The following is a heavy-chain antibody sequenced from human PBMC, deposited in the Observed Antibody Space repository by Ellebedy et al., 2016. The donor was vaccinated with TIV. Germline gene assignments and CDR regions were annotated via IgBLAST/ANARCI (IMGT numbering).Heavy chain of an antibody. CDR3: ARAEPYIVVVPAARAPMDV. D-gene: IGHD2-2*01. CDR2: INPNSGGT. CDR1: GYTFTGYY. Sequence: ASVKVSXXASGYTFTGYYMHWVRQAPGQGLEWMGWINPNSGGTNYAQKFQGRVTMTRDTSISTAYMELSRLRSDDTAVYYCARAEPYIVVVPAARAPMDVWGKGTTVTVSS. J-gene: IGHJ6*04. V-gene: IGHV1-2*02.